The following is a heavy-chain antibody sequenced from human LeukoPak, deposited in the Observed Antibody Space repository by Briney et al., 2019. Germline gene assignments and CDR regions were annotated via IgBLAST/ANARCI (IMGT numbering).Heavy chain of an antibody. D-gene: IGHD5-12*01. CDR3: AKDPLNRSGFDGAFDV. Sequence: PGGSLRLSCAASGFTFSSYSMNWVRQAPGKGLEWVSSISSSSSYIYYADSVKGRFTISRDNAKNSLYLQMSSLRAEDTAVYYCAKDPLNRSGFDGAFDVWGQGTMVTVSS. CDR1: GFTFSSYS. V-gene: IGHV3-21*01. CDR2: ISSSSSYI. J-gene: IGHJ3*01.